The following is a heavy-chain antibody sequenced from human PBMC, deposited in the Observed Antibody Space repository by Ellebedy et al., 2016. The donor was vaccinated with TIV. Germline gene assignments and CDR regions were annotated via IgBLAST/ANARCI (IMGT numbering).Heavy chain of an antibody. CDR3: AKRGREWELHPDAFDI. V-gene: IGHV3-23*01. J-gene: IGHJ3*02. CDR1: GFTFSSYA. CDR2: ISGSGGST. Sequence: GGSLRLXCAASGFTFSSYAMSWVRQAPGKGLEWVSAISGSGGSTYYADSVKGRFTISRDNSKNTLYLQMNSLRAEDTAVYYCAKRGREWELHPDAFDIWGQGTMVTVSS. D-gene: IGHD1-26*01.